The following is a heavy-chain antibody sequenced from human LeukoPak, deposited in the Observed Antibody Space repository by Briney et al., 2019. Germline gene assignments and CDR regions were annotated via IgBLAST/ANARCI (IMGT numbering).Heavy chain of an antibody. V-gene: IGHV4-61*02. J-gene: IGHJ4*02. Sequence: SQTLSCTSTVSTGSFTCGNYKWSWLRQPPGKGLEWIGRIYTNGNTDYSPSLKTRITISIDMSKNQFFMKLSSVTTADTAVYYCARGPEHAKVGYWGEGTLVTVSS. D-gene: IGHD1-26*01. CDR3: ARGPEHAKVGY. CDR1: TGSFTCGNYK. CDR2: IYTNGNT.